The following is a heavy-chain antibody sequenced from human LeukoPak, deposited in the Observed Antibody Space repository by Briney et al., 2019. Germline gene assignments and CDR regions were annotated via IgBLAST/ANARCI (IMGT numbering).Heavy chain of an antibody. D-gene: IGHD5-12*01. CDR2: ISSSSSYI. V-gene: IGHV3-21*01. CDR1: GFTFSSYS. CDR3: ARIDIVATGPHFDY. Sequence: GGSLRLSCAASGFTFSSYSMNWVRQAPGKGLEWVSSISSSSSYIYYADSVKGRFTISRDNAKNSLYLQMNSLGAEDTAVYYCARIDIVATGPHFDYWGQGTLVTVSS. J-gene: IGHJ4*02.